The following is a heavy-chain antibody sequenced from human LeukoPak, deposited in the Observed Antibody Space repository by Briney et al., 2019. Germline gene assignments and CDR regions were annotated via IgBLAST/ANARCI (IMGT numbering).Heavy chain of an antibody. D-gene: IGHD5-18*01. J-gene: IGHJ4*02. CDR3: ARVRAKRGYSYGFAY. CDR1: GYTFTSYD. V-gene: IGHV1-8*01. Sequence: ASVKVSCKASGYTFTSYDINWVRQATGQGLEWMGWMNPNSGNTDYAQKFQGRVTMTRNTSISTAYMELSSLRSEDTAVYYCARVRAKRGYSYGFAYWGQGTLVTVSS. CDR2: MNPNSGNT.